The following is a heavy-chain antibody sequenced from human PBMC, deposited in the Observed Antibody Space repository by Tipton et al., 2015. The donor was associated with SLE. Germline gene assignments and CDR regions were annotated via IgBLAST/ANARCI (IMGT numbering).Heavy chain of an antibody. CDR2: INHSGST. CDR1: GDSISSSSYY. V-gene: IGHV4-39*07. Sequence: TLSLTCIVSGDSISSSSYYWGWIRQPPGKGLEWIGEINHSGSTNYNPSLKSRVTISIDTSKNQFSLKLSSVTTADTAVYYCARDSQFLPYGMDGWGHGTTVTVSS. D-gene: IGHD5-24*01. J-gene: IGHJ6*02. CDR3: ARDSQFLPYGMDG.